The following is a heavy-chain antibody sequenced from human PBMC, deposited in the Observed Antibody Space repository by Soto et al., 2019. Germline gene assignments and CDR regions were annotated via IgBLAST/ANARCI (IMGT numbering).Heavy chain of an antibody. V-gene: IGHV4-34*11. J-gene: IGHJ5*02. CDR1: GGSFSGYQ. CDR3: TREQSDDNYFDP. Sequence: SETLSLTCGVYGGSFSGYQWNWIRQSPGQGLEWIGYIYYSGGTNYNPSLKSRVTISLDKSKSQFSLRLISVTAADTAVYYCTREQSDDNYFDPWGQGTLVTVSS. CDR2: IYYSGGT. D-gene: IGHD6-19*01.